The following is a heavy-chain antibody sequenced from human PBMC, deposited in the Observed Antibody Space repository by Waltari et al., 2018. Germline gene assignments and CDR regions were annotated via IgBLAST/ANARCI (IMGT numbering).Heavy chain of an antibody. CDR3: ARQVGAADFDY. V-gene: IGHV3-30*01. Sequence: VQLVESGGGLVQPGRSLRLSCAASGFTFDDYAMHWVRQAPGKGLEWVAVISYDGSNKYYADSVKGRFTISRDNSKNTLYLQMNSLRAEDTAVYYCARQVGAADFDYWGQGTLVTVSS. CDR2: ISYDGSNK. CDR1: GFTFDDYA. D-gene: IGHD1-26*01. J-gene: IGHJ4*02.